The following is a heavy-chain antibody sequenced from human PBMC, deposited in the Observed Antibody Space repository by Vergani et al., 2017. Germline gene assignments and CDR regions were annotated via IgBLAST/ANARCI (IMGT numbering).Heavy chain of an antibody. V-gene: IGHV4-39*07. J-gene: IGHJ4*02. Sequence: QLQLQESGPGLVKPSETLSLTCTVSGGSISSSSYYWGWIRQPPGKGLEWIGEINHSGSTNYNPSLKSRVTISVDTSKNQFSLKLSSVTAADTAVYYCARDRLRYSGGPPQKIIDYWGQGTLVTVSS. D-gene: IGHD1-26*01. CDR3: ARDRLRYSGGPPQKIIDY. CDR1: GGSISSSSYY. CDR2: INHSGST.